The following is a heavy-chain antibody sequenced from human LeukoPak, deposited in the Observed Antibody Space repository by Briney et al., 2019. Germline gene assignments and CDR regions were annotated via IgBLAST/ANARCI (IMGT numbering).Heavy chain of an antibody. V-gene: IGHV1-2*02. CDR2: MNPNSGGT. CDR3: ASPNTNSGYSYGYLY. Sequence: SVKVSCEASGYTFTGYYMHGVRQAPGQGLEWLGWMNPNSGGTNYAQKFQGRVTMTRDTSISTAYMELSRLRSDDTAVYYCASPNTNSGYSYGYLYWGQGTLVTVSS. D-gene: IGHD5-18*01. J-gene: IGHJ4*02. CDR1: GYTFTGYY.